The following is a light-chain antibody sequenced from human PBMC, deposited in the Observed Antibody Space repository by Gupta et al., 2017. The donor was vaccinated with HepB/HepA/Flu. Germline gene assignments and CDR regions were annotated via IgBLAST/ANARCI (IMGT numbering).Light chain of an antibody. CDR2: KAS. V-gene: IGKV1-5*03. CDR1: QTVNSW. J-gene: IGKJ3*01. CDR3: QQYNSYSGFT. Sequence: DIQMTQSPSTLSASVGDRVTITCRASQTVNSWLAWYQQKPGKAPQLLIYKASNLESGVPPRFSGSGSETEFTLTISSLQPEDSATYDCQQYNSYSGFTFGPGTKVDIK.